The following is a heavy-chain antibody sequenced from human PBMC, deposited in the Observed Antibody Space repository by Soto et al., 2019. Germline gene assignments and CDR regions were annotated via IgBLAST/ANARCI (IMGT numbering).Heavy chain of an antibody. V-gene: IGHV4-39*01. D-gene: IGHD3-10*01. CDR3: GRRYGLGGGYWFDP. CDR2: VYYSGST. CDR1: GGSISNIDNY. J-gene: IGHJ5*02. Sequence: SETMSLTWTVSGGSISNIDNYWVRIRQTPGKALEWIGSVYYSGSTYYSPSLKSRVTISEDTSKNQCSLELTSVTAADTAIYYCGRRYGLGGGYWFDPWGQGTPVTVSS.